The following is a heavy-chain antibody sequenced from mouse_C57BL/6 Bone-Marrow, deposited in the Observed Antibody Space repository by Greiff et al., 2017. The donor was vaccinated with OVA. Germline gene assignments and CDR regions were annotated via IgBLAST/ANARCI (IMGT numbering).Heavy chain of an antibody. CDR1: GFNIKDDY. Sequence: EVQVVESGAELVRPGASVKLSCTASGFNIKDDYMHWVKQRPEQGLEWIGWIDPENGDTEYASKFQGKATITADTSSNTAYLQLSSLTSEDTAVYYCTTWDYGNPYAMDYWGQGTSVTVSS. J-gene: IGHJ4*01. CDR3: TTWDYGNPYAMDY. CDR2: IDPENGDT. V-gene: IGHV14-4*01. D-gene: IGHD2-1*01.